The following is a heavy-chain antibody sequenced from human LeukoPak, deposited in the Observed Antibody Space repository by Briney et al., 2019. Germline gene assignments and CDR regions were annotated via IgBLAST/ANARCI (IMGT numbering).Heavy chain of an antibody. CDR1: GGSISSSSYY. J-gene: IGHJ4*02. D-gene: IGHD3-10*01. Sequence: SSETLSLTCTVSGGSISSSSYYWGRIRQPPGKGLEWIGTIYYSGSTYYNPSLKSRVTISVDTSKNQFSLKLSSVTAADTAVYYCARLYYYGSGSYYNLFDYWGQGTLVTVSS. CDR2: IYYSGST. V-gene: IGHV4-39*01. CDR3: ARLYYYGSGSYYNLFDY.